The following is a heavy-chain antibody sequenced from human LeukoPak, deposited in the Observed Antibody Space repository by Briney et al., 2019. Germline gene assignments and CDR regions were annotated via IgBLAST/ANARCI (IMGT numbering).Heavy chain of an antibody. D-gene: IGHD6-13*01. Sequence: VAFIRYDGSNKYYADSVKGRFTIPRDNSKNTLYLQMNSLRAEDTAVYYCAKDAGSSSWYGYWGQGTLVTVSS. CDR3: AKDAGSSSWYGY. V-gene: IGHV3-30*02. CDR2: IRYDGSNK. J-gene: IGHJ4*02.